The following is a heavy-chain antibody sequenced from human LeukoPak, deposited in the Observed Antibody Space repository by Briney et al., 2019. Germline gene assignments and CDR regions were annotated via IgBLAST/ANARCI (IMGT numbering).Heavy chain of an antibody. V-gene: IGHV4-30-4*01. D-gene: IGHD4-17*01. CDR2: IYYSGST. CDR3: ARGTSGDYVIY. J-gene: IGHJ4*02. Sequence: PSETLSLTCTVSGGSISSGDYYWSWIRQPPGKGLEWIGYIYYSGSTYYNPSLKSRVTMSVDTSKNQFSLKLSSVTAADTAVCYCARGTSGDYVIYWGQGTLVTVSS. CDR1: GGSISSGDYY.